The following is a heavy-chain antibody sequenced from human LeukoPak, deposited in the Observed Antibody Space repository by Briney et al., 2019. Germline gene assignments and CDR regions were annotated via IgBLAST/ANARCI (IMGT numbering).Heavy chain of an antibody. Sequence: GASVKVSCKASGGTFSSYAISWVRQAPGQGLEWMGGSIPIFGTADYAQKFQGRVTITADKSTSTAYMELSSLRSEDTAVYYCARMGGPMVRGVNNWFDPWGQGTLVTVSS. CDR3: ARMGGPMVRGVNNWFDP. CDR1: GGTFSSYA. D-gene: IGHD3-10*01. CDR2: SIPIFGTA. J-gene: IGHJ5*02. V-gene: IGHV1-69*06.